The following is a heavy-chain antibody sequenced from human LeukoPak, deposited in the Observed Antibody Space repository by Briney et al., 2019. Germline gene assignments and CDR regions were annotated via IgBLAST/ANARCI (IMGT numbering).Heavy chain of an antibody. Sequence: SETLSLTCTVSGGSISSSSYYWGWIRQPPGKGLEWIGSIYYSGSTYYNPSLKSRVTISVDTSKNQFSLKLSSVTAADTAVYYCARLSGSSFYFDWFHNWFDPWGQGTLVTVSS. D-gene: IGHD3-9*01. V-gene: IGHV4-39*01. CDR2: IYYSGST. CDR1: GGSISSSSYY. CDR3: ARLSGSSFYFDWFHNWFDP. J-gene: IGHJ5*02.